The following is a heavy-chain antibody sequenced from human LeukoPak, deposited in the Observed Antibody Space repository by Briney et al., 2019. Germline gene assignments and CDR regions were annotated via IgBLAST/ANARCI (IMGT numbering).Heavy chain of an antibody. V-gene: IGHV1-8*01. Sequence: ASVKVPCKTSGYTFTGYDINWVRQAPGQGLEWMGWMKSNSGDTHFAQKFQGRVTMTRNISISTAFMELSSLRSEDTAVYYCARGEYSSSWYPFDYWGQGSPVTVSS. CDR1: GYTFTGYD. CDR3: ARGEYSSSWYPFDY. D-gene: IGHD6-13*01. CDR2: MKSNSGDT. J-gene: IGHJ4*02.